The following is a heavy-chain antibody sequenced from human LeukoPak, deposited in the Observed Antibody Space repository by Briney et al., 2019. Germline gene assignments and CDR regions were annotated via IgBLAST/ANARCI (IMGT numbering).Heavy chain of an antibody. D-gene: IGHD6-13*01. Sequence: QPGGSLRLSCAASGFTFSSYEMNWVRQAPGKGLXXXXYISSSGSTIYYADSVKGRFTISRDNAKNSLYLQMNSLRAEDTAVYYCASPSYSSWYWGYFQHWGQGTLVTVSS. CDR1: GFTFSSYE. CDR2: ISSSGSTI. V-gene: IGHV3-48*03. CDR3: ASPSYSSWYWGYFQH. J-gene: IGHJ1*01.